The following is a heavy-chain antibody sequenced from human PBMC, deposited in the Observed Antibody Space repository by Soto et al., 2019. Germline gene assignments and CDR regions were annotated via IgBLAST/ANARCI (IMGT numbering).Heavy chain of an antibody. D-gene: IGHD2-15*01. CDR2: IYSGGST. Sequence: GGSLRLSCAASGFTVNSNYINWVRQAPGKGLEWVSVIYSGGSTDYADSVKGRFTISTDNSKNTFYLQMNSLIAEDTAVHYCLSTPARYCNCGSCHDCWGQGTLVTVSS. CDR3: LSTPARYCNCGSCHDC. J-gene: IGHJ4*02. V-gene: IGHV3-53*01. CDR1: GFTVNSNY.